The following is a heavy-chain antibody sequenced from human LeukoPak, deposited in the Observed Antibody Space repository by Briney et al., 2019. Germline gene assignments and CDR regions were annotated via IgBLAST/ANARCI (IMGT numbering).Heavy chain of an antibody. CDR3: ARGRMVRGVIPDY. J-gene: IGHJ4*02. CDR2: INSDGSST. Sequence: GGSLRLSCAASGFTVSSNYMSWVRQAPGKGLVWVSRINSDGSSTSYADSVKGRFTISRDNAKNTLYLQMNSLRAEDTAVYYCARGRMVRGVIPDYWGQGTLVTVSS. CDR1: GFTVSSNY. D-gene: IGHD3-10*01. V-gene: IGHV3-74*01.